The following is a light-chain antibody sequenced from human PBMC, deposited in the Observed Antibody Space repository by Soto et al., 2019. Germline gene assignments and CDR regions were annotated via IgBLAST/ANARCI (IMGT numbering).Light chain of an antibody. CDR1: QSISSY. J-gene: IGKJ5*01. CDR3: QQSYRTPIT. V-gene: IGKV1-39*01. Sequence: IQMSQSPSSLSASVRDRVPITCRASQSISSYLNWYQQKPGKAPKLLIYAASSLQSGVPSRFSGSGSGTDFTLTISSLQPEDVATYFCQQSYRTPITFGQGTRLEIK. CDR2: AAS.